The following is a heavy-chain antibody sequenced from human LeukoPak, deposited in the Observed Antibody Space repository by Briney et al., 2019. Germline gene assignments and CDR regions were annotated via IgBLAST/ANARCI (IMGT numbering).Heavy chain of an antibody. V-gene: IGHV3-53*01. D-gene: IGHD3-22*01. Sequence: PGGSLRLSCAASGFTVNNNYMSWVRQAPGKGLEWVSIIYSGGSTYYADSVKDRFTISRDNSKNTLYLQMNSLRAEDTAVYYCAPAKRYYDSSGYLAFDIWGQGTMVTVSS. CDR2: IYSGGST. CDR1: GFTVNNNY. CDR3: APAKRYYDSSGYLAFDI. J-gene: IGHJ3*02.